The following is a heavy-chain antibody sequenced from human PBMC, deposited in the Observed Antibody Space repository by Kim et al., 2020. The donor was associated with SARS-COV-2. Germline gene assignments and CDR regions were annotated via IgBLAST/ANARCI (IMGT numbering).Heavy chain of an antibody. CDR2: IWYDGSNK. J-gene: IGHJ4*02. CDR3: AKDFSPLGELSLVDY. V-gene: IGHV3-33*06. D-gene: IGHD3-16*02. Sequence: GGSLRLSCAASGFTFSSYGMHWVRQAPGKGLEWVAVIWYDGSNKYYADSVKGRFTISRDNSKNTLYLQMNSLRAEDTAVYYCAKDFSPLGELSLVDYWGQGTLVTVSS. CDR1: GFTFSSYG.